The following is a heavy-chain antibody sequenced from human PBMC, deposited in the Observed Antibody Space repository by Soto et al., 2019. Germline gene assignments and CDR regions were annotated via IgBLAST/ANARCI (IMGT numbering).Heavy chain of an antibody. V-gene: IGHV3-33*01. CDR2: IWYDGSNK. D-gene: IGHD5-18*01. Sequence: QVQLVESGGGGFRPGGSLGLSCAGSGFTFSPYGWPGVRRAPGRGRGGVAVIWYDGSNKYYADSVKGRFTISRDNSKNTLYLQMNSLRAEDTAVYYCARDQGRGYSYGFDYWGQGTLVTVSS. J-gene: IGHJ4*02. CDR1: GFTFSPYG. CDR3: ARDQGRGYSYGFDY.